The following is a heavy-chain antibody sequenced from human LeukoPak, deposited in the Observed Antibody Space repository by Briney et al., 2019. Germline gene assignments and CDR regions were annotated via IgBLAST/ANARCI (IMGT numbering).Heavy chain of an antibody. V-gene: IGHV3-48*04. CDR2: ISSSSSTI. CDR1: GFTFSSYS. J-gene: IGHJ6*02. Sequence: PGGSLRLSCAASGFTFSSYSMNWVRQAPGKGLEWVSYISSSSSTIYYADSVKGRFTISRDNAKNSLYLQMNSLRAEDTAVYYCARGYSSASYYYGMDVWGQGTTVTVSS. CDR3: ARGYSSASYYYGMDV. D-gene: IGHD6-19*01.